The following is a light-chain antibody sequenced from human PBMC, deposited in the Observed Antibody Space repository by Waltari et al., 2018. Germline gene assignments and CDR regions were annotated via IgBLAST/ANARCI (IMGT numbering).Light chain of an antibody. Sequence: QSALTQPASVSGSPGQPLTISCTGTSSDVASYNFVSCYQQHPGKAPKLMIYEVTKRPSGVSNRFSGSKSGNTASLTISGLQSEDEADYFCFSYTGSLTLLVFGGGTKLTVL. CDR3: FSYTGSLTLLV. V-gene: IGLV2-23*02. CDR1: SSDVASYNF. CDR2: EVT. J-gene: IGLJ2*01.